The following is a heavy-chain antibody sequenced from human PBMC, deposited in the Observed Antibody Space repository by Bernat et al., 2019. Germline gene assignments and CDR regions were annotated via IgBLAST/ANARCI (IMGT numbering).Heavy chain of an antibody. CDR2: IYYSGND. D-gene: IGHD2-15*01. CDR1: AGSITSSSYF. CDR3: ARHGNIVVVVGATAFDY. V-gene: IGHV4-39*01. J-gene: IGHJ4*02. Sequence: QLQLQESGPGLVNPSETLSLTCTVSAGSITSSSYFWGWIRQPPGKVLEWIGSIYYSGNDYYNPSLKSRATISVDTSKNQFSLKLSSVTATDTAVYYCARHGNIVVVVGATAFDYWGQGTLVTVSS.